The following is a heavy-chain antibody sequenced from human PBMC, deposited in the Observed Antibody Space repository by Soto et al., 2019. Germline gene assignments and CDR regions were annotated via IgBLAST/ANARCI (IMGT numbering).Heavy chain of an antibody. D-gene: IGHD3-10*01. CDR2: LYYSGNT. J-gene: IGHJ6*02. CDR1: GASISTYY. CDR3: ARGGSEGGLDV. V-gene: IGHV4-59*01. Sequence: QMQLQESGPGVVKPSETLSLTCTVSGASISTYYWTWIRQAPGKGLEWIGYLYYSGNTNYNPSLKSRFTMSVDTSKNHFYLTLTSATAADTAVYFCARGGSEGGLDVWGQGTTAAVSS.